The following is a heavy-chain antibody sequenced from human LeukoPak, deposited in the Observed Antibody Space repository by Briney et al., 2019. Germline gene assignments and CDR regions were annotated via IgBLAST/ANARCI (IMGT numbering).Heavy chain of an antibody. CDR3: ATQDLIAAAGDLDY. Sequence: SETLSLTCTVSGGSISSSSYYWGWIRQPPGKGLEWIGSIYYSGSTYYNPSLKSRVTISVDTSKNQFSLKLSSVTAADTAVYYCATQDLIAAAGDLDYWGQGTLVTVSS. J-gene: IGHJ4*02. D-gene: IGHD6-13*01. CDR2: IYYSGST. CDR1: GGSISSSSYY. V-gene: IGHV4-39*01.